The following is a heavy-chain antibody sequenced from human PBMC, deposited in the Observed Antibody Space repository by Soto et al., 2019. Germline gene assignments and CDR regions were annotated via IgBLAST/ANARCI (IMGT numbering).Heavy chain of an antibody. V-gene: IGHV4-39*01. J-gene: IGHJ5*01. Sequence: PSETLSLTCAVSGVSIHNSHSFWGWIRQPPGKGLEFIGSIYYSGGANYNPSLKSRVTISLDTSKNQFSLTVNSVTAADTAIYYCGRVVEGATRHTDFDSWGQGTRVTVSS. D-gene: IGHD2-15*01. CDR3: GRVVEGATRHTDFDS. CDR1: GVSIHNSHSF. CDR2: IYYSGGA.